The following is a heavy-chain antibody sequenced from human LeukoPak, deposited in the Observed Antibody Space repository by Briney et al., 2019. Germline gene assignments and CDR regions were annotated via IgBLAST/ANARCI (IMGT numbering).Heavy chain of an antibody. J-gene: IGHJ3*02. CDR2: ISSSSSYI. V-gene: IGHV3-21*01. CDR1: GFTFSSYS. Sequence: GGSLRLSCAASGFTFSSYSMNWVRQAPGKGLEWVSSISSSSSYIYYADSVKGRFTISRDDAKNSLYLQMNSLRAEDTAVYYCASRIVVPAANDAFDIWGQGTMVTVSS. CDR3: ASRIVVPAANDAFDI. D-gene: IGHD2-2*01.